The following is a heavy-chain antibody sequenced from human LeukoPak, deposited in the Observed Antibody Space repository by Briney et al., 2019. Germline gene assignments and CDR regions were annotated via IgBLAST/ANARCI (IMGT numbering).Heavy chain of an antibody. J-gene: IGHJ3*01. V-gene: IGHV3-43*02. CDR2: ISGDGGKT. D-gene: IGHD6-19*01. CDR3: TKDMSRRIAVAGTVAFDV. CDR1: GFTFDDYA. Sequence: PGGSLRLSCAASGFTFDDYAMHWVRQAPGKGLEWVSLISGDGGKTYYADSVKGRFTISRDNSKNSLYLQMNSLRTEDTALYYCTKDMSRRIAVAGTVAFDVWGQGTMVTVSS.